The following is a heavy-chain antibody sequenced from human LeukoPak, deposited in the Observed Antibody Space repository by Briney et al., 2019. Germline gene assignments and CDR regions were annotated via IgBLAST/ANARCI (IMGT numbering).Heavy chain of an antibody. V-gene: IGHV3-30*18. D-gene: IGHD1-26*01. CDR2: ISYDGSTK. CDR1: GFTFSTHA. J-gene: IGHJ3*02. CDR3: AKDRVGSPQNDAFHI. Sequence: GGSLRLSCAASGFTFSTHAMHWVRQAPGKGLEWVAVISYDGSTKFYAASVKGRFTISRDNSKSTLYLLMNSLGGEDTAVYYCAKDRVGSPQNDAFHIWGQGTMVIVSS.